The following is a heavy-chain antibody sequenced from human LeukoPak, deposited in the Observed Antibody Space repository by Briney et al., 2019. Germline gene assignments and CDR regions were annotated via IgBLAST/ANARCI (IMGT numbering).Heavy chain of an antibody. Sequence: GGSLTLSRAASGFTVSSNYMSWVRQAPRRWLEWVSAISGSGRSTYYADSVKGRFTISRDNSKNTLYLQMNSLRAEDTAVYYCANGRSGSTLYYFDYWGQGTLVTVSS. CDR1: GFTVSSNY. V-gene: IGHV3-23*01. D-gene: IGHD3-22*01. CDR3: ANGRSGSTLYYFDY. CDR2: ISGSGRST. J-gene: IGHJ4*02.